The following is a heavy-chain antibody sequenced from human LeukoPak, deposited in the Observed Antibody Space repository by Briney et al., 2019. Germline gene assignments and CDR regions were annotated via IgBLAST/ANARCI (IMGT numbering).Heavy chain of an antibody. V-gene: IGHV4-59*01. D-gene: IGHD6-13*01. CDR1: GGXISSYY. CDR2: IYYSGST. CDR3: ARDDDYSSSWYNAFDI. J-gene: IGHJ3*02. Sequence: SETLSLTCTVSGGXISSYYCSWIRQPPGKGLEWIGYIYYSGSTNYNPSLKSRVTISVDTSKNQFSLKLSSVTAADTAVYYCARDDDYSSSWYNAFDIWGQGTMVTVSS.